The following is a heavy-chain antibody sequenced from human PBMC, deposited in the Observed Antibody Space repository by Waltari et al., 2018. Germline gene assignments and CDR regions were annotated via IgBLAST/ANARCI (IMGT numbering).Heavy chain of an antibody. CDR2: IYWDGYST. V-gene: IGHV3-43*01. CDR3: AKEDRGISSSAIDC. Sequence: DVQLVESGGVVVQPGGSLRLSCAASGLIFDDYTLHWVRQAPGKGLEWVSLIYWDGYSTFYADSVKGRFTISRDNSKNSLYLQMNSLRTEDTAFYYCAKEDRGISSSAIDCWGQGTLVTVSS. CDR1: GLIFDDYT. J-gene: IGHJ4*02. D-gene: IGHD3-16*01.